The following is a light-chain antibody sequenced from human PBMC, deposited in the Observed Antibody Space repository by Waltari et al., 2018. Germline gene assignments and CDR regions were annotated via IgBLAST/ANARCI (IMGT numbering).Light chain of an antibody. V-gene: IGLV2-14*03. CDR2: DVN. CDR3: SSQSTKNGVI. Sequence: QSALTQPASVSGSPGQSITISCTGSSSDVGGDDSVSWYEDHPGQAPKVIIYDVNKRPSGVSDRFSGSKSGHTASLTISGLQAEDEATFYCSSQSTKNGVIFGGGTKVTVL. J-gene: IGLJ2*01. CDR1: SSDVGGDDS.